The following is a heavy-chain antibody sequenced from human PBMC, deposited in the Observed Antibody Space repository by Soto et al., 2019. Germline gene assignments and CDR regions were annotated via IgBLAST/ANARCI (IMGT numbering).Heavy chain of an antibody. D-gene: IGHD3-10*01. CDR2: IYYSGST. CDR3: ARATYYYGSGTLYGMDV. Sequence: QVQLQESGPGLVKPSETLSLTCTVSGGSVSSGSYYWSWIRQPPGKGLEWIGYIYYSGSTNYNPSLKGRVTISVDTSKNQFSLKLSSVTAADTAVYYCARATYYYGSGTLYGMDVWGQGTTVTVSS. CDR1: GGSVSSGSYY. V-gene: IGHV4-61*01. J-gene: IGHJ6*02.